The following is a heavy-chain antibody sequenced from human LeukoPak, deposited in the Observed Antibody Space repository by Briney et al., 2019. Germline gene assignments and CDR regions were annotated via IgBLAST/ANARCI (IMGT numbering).Heavy chain of an antibody. CDR3: ACVVRGAFDI. CDR2: INPSGGST. V-gene: IGHV1-46*03. D-gene: IGHD2-21*01. Sequence: ASVKVSCKASGFTFTSYYMHWVRQAPGQGLGWMGIINPSGGSTSYPQKFQGRVTMTRDTSTSTVYMELSSLRSEDTAVYYCACVVRGAFDIWGQGTLVTVSS. CDR1: GFTFTSYY. J-gene: IGHJ3*02.